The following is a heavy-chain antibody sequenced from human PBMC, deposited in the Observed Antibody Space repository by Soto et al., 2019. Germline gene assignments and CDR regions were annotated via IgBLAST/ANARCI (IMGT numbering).Heavy chain of an antibody. J-gene: IGHJ6*03. Sequence: PGGSLRLSCEGSGFTFSSYAMSWVLQAPGKGLEWVSSISGSGGSTYYADSVKGRFTISRDNSKNTLYLQMNSLRAEDTAVYYCAKDPTVAHTPPGMNVWGKGTTVTVSS. CDR2: ISGSGGST. V-gene: IGHV3-23*01. CDR1: GFTFSSYA. CDR3: AKDPTVAHTPPGMNV.